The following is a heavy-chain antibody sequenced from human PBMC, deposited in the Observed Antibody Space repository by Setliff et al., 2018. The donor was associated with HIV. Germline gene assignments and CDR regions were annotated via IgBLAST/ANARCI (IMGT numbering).Heavy chain of an antibody. J-gene: IGHJ1*01. CDR1: GGTFSSYA. Sequence: SVKVSCKASGGTFSSYAINWVRQAPGQGLEWMGGIIPIFGTANYAQKFQGRVTITTDESTSTTYLELSSLTTDDTAVYYCARGVGATSAQHWGQGTLVTVSS. V-gene: IGHV1-69*05. CDR3: ARGVGATSAQH. D-gene: IGHD1-26*01. CDR2: IIPIFGTA.